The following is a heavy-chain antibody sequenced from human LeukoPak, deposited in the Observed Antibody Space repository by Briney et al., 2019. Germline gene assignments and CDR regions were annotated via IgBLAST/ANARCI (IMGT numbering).Heavy chain of an antibody. D-gene: IGHD1-26*01. CDR2: IGTNSATT. Sequence: PGGSLRLSRAASGFTFSNYAMSWVRQAPGKGLEWVSAIGTNSATTYYADSVKGRFTISRDNSKSTLYLQMNSLRAEDTALYYCAKRNSGSYEGSAYTWFDPWGQGTLVTVSS. CDR3: AKRNSGSYEGSAYTWFDP. CDR1: GFTFSNYA. J-gene: IGHJ5*02. V-gene: IGHV3-23*01.